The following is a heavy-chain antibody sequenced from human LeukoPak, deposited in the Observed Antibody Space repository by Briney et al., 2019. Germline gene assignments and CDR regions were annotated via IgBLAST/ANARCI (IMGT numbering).Heavy chain of an antibody. CDR3: ARGEAAYPDFWSGRDNWFDP. J-gene: IGHJ5*02. CDR1: GFTFNRYD. CDR2: IGTAGDT. D-gene: IGHD3-3*01. V-gene: IGHV3-13*01. Sequence: SGGSLRLSCTASGFTFNRYDMHWVRQVTGKGLEWVSGIGTAGDTYYAGSVKGRFTISRENAKNSLYLQMNSLTAGDTAVYYCARGEAAYPDFWSGRDNWFDPWGQGTLVTVSS.